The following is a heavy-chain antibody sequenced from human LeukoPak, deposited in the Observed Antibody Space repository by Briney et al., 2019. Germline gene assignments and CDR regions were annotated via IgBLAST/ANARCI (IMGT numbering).Heavy chain of an antibody. CDR3: ARKRSNYYYGMDV. CDR2: IYPGDSDT. D-gene: IGHD5-24*01. Sequence: GESLKISCKGSGYSFTTYWIGWVRQMPGKGLEWMGIIYPGDSDTRYRPSFQGQVTISADKSISTAYLQWSSLKASDTAIYYCARKRSNYYYGMDVWGQGTTVTVSS. CDR1: GYSFTTYW. V-gene: IGHV5-51*01. J-gene: IGHJ6*02.